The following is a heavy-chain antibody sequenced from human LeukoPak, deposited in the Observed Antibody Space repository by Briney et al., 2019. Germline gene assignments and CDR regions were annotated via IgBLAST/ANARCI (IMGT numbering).Heavy chain of an antibody. CDR2: ISSSSSYI. Sequence: PGGSLRLSCAASGFTFSSYSMNWVRQAPGKGLEWVSSISSSSSYIYYADSVKGRFTISRDNAKNSLYLQMNSLRAEDTALYYCAKSLQDGSGSHLFDYWGQGTLVTVSS. CDR1: GFTFSSYS. V-gene: IGHV3-21*04. J-gene: IGHJ4*02. D-gene: IGHD3-10*01. CDR3: AKSLQDGSGSHLFDY.